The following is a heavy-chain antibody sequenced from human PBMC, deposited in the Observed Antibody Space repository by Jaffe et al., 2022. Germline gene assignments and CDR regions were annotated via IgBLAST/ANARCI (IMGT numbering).Heavy chain of an antibody. Sequence: QVQLVESGGGVVQPGGSLRLSCAASGFTFSSYGMHWVRQAPGKGLEWVAFIRYDGSNKYYADSVKGRFTISRDNSKNTLYLQMNSLRAEDTAVYYCAKDILRLKPFDYWGQGTLVTVSS. CDR2: IRYDGSNK. V-gene: IGHV3-30*02. D-gene: IGHD3-3*01. J-gene: IGHJ4*02. CDR3: AKDILRLKPFDY. CDR1: GFTFSSYG.